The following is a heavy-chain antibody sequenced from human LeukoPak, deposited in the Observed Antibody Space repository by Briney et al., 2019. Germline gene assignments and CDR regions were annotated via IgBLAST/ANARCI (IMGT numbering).Heavy chain of an antibody. V-gene: IGHV4-59*01. D-gene: IGHD1-26*01. J-gene: IGHJ4*02. CDR2: IYYSGTT. CDR1: GGSISGYY. CDR3: ARSSGAYRSFDY. Sequence: PSETLSLTCTVSGGSISGYYWSWIRQPPGKGLEWIGYIYYSGTTNYNPSLKSRVTISVDTPENQFSLRLSSVTAADTAVYYCARSSGAYRSFDYWGQGTLVPVSS.